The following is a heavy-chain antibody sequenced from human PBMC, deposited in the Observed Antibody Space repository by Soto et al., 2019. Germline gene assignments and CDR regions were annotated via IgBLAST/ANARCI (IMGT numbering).Heavy chain of an antibody. CDR3: ARRYGWNFDY. D-gene: IGHD3-10*01. J-gene: IGHJ4*02. CDR2: IYYSGST. Sequence: QVQLQESGPGLVKPSETLSLTCTVSGGSINNYYWSWIRQPPGKGLEWIGYIYYSGSTNYNPSLKSRITIAVDTSKNQFSLKLSSVTAADTAVYYCARRYGWNFDYWGQGTLVTVSS. V-gene: IGHV4-59*01. CDR1: GGSINNYY.